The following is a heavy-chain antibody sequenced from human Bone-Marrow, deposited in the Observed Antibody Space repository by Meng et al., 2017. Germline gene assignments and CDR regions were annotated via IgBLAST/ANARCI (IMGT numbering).Heavy chain of an antibody. V-gene: IGHV3-48*04. CDR1: GFMFSNYG. D-gene: IGHD5-12*01. Sequence: GGSLRLSCAASGFMFSNYGMHWVRQAPGKGLEWVSYISSSGSTIYYADSLKGRFTISRANAKNSLYLQMNSLRAEDTAVYYCARGFMDRGGYDQYYFDYWGQGTLVTVSS. CDR3: ARGFMDRGGYDQYYFDY. J-gene: IGHJ4*01. CDR2: ISSSGSTI.